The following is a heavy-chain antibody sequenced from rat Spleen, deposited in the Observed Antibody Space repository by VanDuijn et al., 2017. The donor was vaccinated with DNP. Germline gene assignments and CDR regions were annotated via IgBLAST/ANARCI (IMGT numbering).Heavy chain of an antibody. CDR2: ISTSGGST. CDR3: AKVRTTGIPGFAY. V-gene: IGHV5-46*01. Sequence: EVQLVESGGGLVQPGRSMKLSCAASGFTFSNYDMAWVRQAPTKGLEWVASISTSGGSTYYPDSVKGRFTISRDNAENTVYLQMNSLRSEDTATYYCAKVRTTGIPGFAYWGQGTLVTVSS. CDR1: GFTFSNYD. D-gene: IGHD1-9*01. J-gene: IGHJ3*01.